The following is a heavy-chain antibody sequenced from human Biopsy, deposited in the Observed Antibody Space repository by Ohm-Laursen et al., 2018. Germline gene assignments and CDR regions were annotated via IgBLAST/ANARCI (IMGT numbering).Heavy chain of an antibody. CDR1: GDSISSYY. CDR3: ARDRGYYSDRTVPGYFDL. CDR2: VYYTGST. J-gene: IGHJ2*01. D-gene: IGHD3-22*01. Sequence: SDTLVPHLTVSGDSISSYYWSWIRQPPGKGLQWIGCVYYTGSTDYNPSLQSRVTISVDTSKNHFSLRLRSVTPADTAIYYCARDRGYYSDRTVPGYFDLWGRGTLVTVSS. V-gene: IGHV4-59*01.